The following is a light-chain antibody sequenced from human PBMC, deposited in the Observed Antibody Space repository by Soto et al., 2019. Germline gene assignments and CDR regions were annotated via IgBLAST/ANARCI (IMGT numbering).Light chain of an antibody. CDR1: RANIGSNT. Sequence: QSALTQPPSVSGTPGQKVTISCSGSRANIGSNTVNWYQHLPGTVPKLLIYSNNQRPSGVPDRFSGSKSGTSASLAISGLQSEDEADYYCAAWEDSLNPSFGFGTGTKVTVL. CDR3: AAWEDSLNPSFG. CDR2: SNN. J-gene: IGLJ1*01. V-gene: IGLV1-44*01.